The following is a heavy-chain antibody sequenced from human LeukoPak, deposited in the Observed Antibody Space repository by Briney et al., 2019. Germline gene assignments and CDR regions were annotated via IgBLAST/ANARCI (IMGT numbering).Heavy chain of an antibody. Sequence: SESLSLTCTVSGGSISSSSYYWGWIRQPPGKGLEWIGSMYYSGSTYYNPSLKSRVSISVDTSKNQFSLKLSSVTAADTAVYYCARHSTMNWFDPWGQGTLVTVSS. CDR3: ARHSTMNWFDP. D-gene: IGHD5/OR15-5a*01. CDR2: MYYSGST. J-gene: IGHJ5*02. V-gene: IGHV4-39*01. CDR1: GGSISSSSYY.